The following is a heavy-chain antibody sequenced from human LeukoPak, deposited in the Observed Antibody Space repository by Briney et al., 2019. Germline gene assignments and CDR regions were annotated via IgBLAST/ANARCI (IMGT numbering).Heavy chain of an antibody. Sequence: SETLSLTCTVSGGSISSYYWSRIRQPPGKGLEWIGYIFTSGSTNYNPSLKSRVTISVDTSKNQFSLKLSSVTAADTAVYYCAGSYTAMGKNNWFDPWGQGTLVTVSS. J-gene: IGHJ5*02. D-gene: IGHD5-18*01. CDR3: AGSYTAMGKNNWFDP. CDR1: GGSISSYY. V-gene: IGHV4-4*09. CDR2: IFTSGST.